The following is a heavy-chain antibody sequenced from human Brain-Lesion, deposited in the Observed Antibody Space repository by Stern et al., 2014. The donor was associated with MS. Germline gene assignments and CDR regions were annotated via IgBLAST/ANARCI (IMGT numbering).Heavy chain of an antibody. J-gene: IGHJ6*02. CDR3: ARDQRGITIFGVVTDYYYLGMDV. CDR1: GYIFTGYY. CDR2: INPNTGGT. Sequence: VQLVQSGAEVKKPGASVKVSCKTSGYIFTGYYIHWVRQAPGQGLEWMAWINPNTGGTKYAQKLQGRVTMSRDTSISTAYVELNSLTSDDTAVYYCARDQRGITIFGVVTDYYYLGMDVWGQGTTVTVSS. V-gene: IGHV1-2*02. D-gene: IGHD3-3*01.